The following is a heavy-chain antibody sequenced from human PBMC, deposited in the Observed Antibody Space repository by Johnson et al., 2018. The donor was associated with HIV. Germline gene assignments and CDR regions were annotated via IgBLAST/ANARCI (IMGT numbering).Heavy chain of an antibody. CDR3: AREGGGTVVLGDEGAFDI. D-gene: IGHD3-10*01. V-gene: IGHV3-13*01. CDR1: GFTFSRYW. J-gene: IGHJ3*02. CDR2: IGTAGDT. Sequence: VQLVESGGGVVQPGGSLRLSCAASGFTFSRYWMHWVRQATGKGLEWVSTIGTAGDTYYPGSVKGRFTVSREDAKNSLYLQMNSLRAEDTSVYYCAREGGGTVVLGDEGAFDIWGQGTMVTVSS.